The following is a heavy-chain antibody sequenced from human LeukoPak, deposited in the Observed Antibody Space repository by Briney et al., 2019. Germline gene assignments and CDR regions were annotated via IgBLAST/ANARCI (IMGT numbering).Heavy chain of an antibody. D-gene: IGHD1-26*01. CDR2: INSDGSST. CDR3: ARVDPRAPGDYS. J-gene: IGHJ4*02. V-gene: IGHV3-74*03. CDR1: GFTFSSYW. Sequence: GGSLRLSCAASGFTFSSYWMHWVRQAPGKGLVWVSRINSDGSSTKYADSVKGRFTISRDNAKNTLYVQMNNLRAEDTAVYYCARVDPRAPGDYSWGRGTLVTVSS.